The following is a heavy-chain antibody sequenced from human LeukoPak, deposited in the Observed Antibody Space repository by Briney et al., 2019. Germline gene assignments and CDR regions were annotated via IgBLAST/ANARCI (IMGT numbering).Heavy chain of an antibody. V-gene: IGHV1-69*04. CDR1: GGTFSSYA. CDR3: ARDSTYYYDSSGYETDY. CDR2: IIPILGIA. D-gene: IGHD3-22*01. J-gene: IGHJ4*02. Sequence: SVKVSCKASGGTFSSYAISWVRQAPGQGLEWMGRIIPILGIANYAQKFQGRVTITADKSTSTAYMELSSLGSEDTAVYYCARDSTYYYDSSGYETDYWGQGTLVTVSS.